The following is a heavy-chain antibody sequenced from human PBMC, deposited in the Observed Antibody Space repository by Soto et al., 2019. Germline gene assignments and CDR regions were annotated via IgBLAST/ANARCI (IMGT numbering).Heavy chain of an antibody. V-gene: IGHV4-34*01. CDR2: INHSGRT. CDR3: ARGNIAAALVY. D-gene: IGHD6-13*01. CDR1: GDSIRGHC. J-gene: IGHJ4*02. Sequence: PSESLYLTCAGSGDSIRGHCWAWIRQPPGKGLEWIGEINHSGRTNYNPSLKSRVTMSVDTSKNQFSLNLGSVTAADTAVYYCARGNIAAALVYWGRGTQVTVS.